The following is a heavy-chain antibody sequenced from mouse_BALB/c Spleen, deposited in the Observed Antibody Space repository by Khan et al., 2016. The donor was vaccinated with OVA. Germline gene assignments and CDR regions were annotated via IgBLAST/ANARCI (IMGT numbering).Heavy chain of an antibody. CDR2: FHPYNDDT. CDR3: TRRNRYDSAWFAY. J-gene: IGHJ3*01. D-gene: IGHD2-14*01. V-gene: IGHV1-47*01. Sequence: QVQLQQSGTELVKPGASVKMSCKAFGYTFTTYPIERMKQNHGKSLEWIGNFHPYNDDTKYNEKFKGKAKLTVEKSSCTVYLELSRLTSDDSAVYYCTRRNRYDSAWFAYWGQGTLVTVSA. CDR1: GYTFTTYP.